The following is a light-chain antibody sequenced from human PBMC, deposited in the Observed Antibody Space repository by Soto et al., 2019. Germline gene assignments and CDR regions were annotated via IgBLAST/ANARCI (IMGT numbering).Light chain of an antibody. V-gene: IGKV1-9*01. Sequence: IQVTQSPSILSASVGDRVTITCRTSQGVMNSFAWYQQKSGKAPRLLLSSISSLKSGVPSRFSGSGSGAEFTLTISSLQPEDFATYFCQQLYTYPHTFGLGTQLQI. J-gene: IGKJ2*01. CDR2: SIS. CDR1: QGVMNS. CDR3: QQLYTYPHT.